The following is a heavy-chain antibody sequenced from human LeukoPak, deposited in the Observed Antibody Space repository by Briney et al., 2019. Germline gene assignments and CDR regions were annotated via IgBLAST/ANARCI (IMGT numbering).Heavy chain of an antibody. V-gene: IGHV3-53*04. CDR1: GFTVSGNY. D-gene: IGHD5/OR15-5a*01. Sequence: GGSLRLSCAASGFTVSGNYMSWVRQAPGKGLEWVSVIYSGGSIYYADSVKGRFTISRHNSKNTLHLQMTSLRPEDTAVYYCASGSRFDYWGQGTLVTVSS. CDR3: ASGSRFDY. CDR2: IYSGGSI. J-gene: IGHJ4*02.